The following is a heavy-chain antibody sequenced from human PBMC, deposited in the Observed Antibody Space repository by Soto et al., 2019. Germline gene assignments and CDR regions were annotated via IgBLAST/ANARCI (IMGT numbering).Heavy chain of an antibody. CDR3: ARVHISSYHYFDY. CDR2: IYSAGSA. J-gene: IGHJ4*02. CDR1: GFTVSSYR. V-gene: IGHV3-66*01. Sequence: PGGSLRLSCAASGFTVSSYRMSWVRQAPGKGLEWVSVIYSAGSADFADSVKGRFTMSRDNSKNTLYLQLSSLRAEDTAVYYCARVHISSYHYFDYWGQGTLVTVSS. D-gene: IGHD6-13*01.